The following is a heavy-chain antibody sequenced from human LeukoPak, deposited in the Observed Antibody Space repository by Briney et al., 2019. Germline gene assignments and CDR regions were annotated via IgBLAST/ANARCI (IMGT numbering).Heavy chain of an antibody. CDR2: INHSGST. J-gene: IGHJ6*03. Sequence: SETLSLTCAVYGGSFSGYYWSWIRQPPGKGLEWIGEINHSGSTNYNPSLKSRVTISVDTSKNQFSLKLSSVTAADTAVYYCARGDIVVIPAAISAYYYMDVWGKGTTVTVSS. CDR3: ARGDIVVIPAAISAYYYMDV. D-gene: IGHD2-2*01. CDR1: GGSFSGYY. V-gene: IGHV4-34*01.